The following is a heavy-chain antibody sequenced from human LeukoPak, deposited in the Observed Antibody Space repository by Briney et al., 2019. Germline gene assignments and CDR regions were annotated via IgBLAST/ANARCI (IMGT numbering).Heavy chain of an antibody. CDR2: INPNSGGT. V-gene: IGHV1-2*02. J-gene: IGHJ4*02. Sequence: GASVKVSCKASGYTFTGYYMHWVRQAPGQGLEWMGWINPNSGGTNYAQKFQDRVSMTRDTSISTAYMQLSRLRSDDTAVYYCARSSSYDSSGYYKKRQYYFDYWGQGTLVTVSS. D-gene: IGHD3-22*01. CDR1: GYTFTGYY. CDR3: ARSSSYDSSGYYKKRQYYFDY.